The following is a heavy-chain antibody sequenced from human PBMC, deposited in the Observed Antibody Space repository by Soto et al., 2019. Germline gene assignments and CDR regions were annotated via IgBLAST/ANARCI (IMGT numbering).Heavy chain of an antibody. D-gene: IGHD6-19*01. CDR3: ARDRQQWLEPAGGALPF. CDR1: GFTLSSYV. J-gene: IGHJ3*01. V-gene: IGHV3-30-3*01. Sequence: GGSLRLSCAASGFTLSSYVMHWVRQAPGKGLEWVARISYAGNDNYYADSVKGRFTISRDNSKKTLYLQMTSLRADDTAVYYCARDRQQWLEPAGGALPFWGQGTMVTVSS. CDR2: ISYAGNDN.